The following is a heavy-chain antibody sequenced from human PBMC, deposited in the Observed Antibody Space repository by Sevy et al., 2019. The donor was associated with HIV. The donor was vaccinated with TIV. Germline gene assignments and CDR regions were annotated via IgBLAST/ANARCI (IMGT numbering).Heavy chain of an antibody. CDR2: IYYTGST. CDR3: TRGGVRD. Sequence: SETLSLTCTVSGGSINSYYWSWIRQPPGKRLEWIGYIYYTGSTNYNPSLKSRVTISVDTSKNQFSLKLSSVTAADTAMYYCTRGGVRDWGQGTLVTVSS. D-gene: IGHD3-16*01. V-gene: IGHV4-59*01. CDR1: GGSINSYY. J-gene: IGHJ4*02.